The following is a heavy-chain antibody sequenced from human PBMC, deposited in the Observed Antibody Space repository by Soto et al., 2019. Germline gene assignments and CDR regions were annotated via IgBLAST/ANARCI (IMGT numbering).Heavy chain of an antibody. V-gene: IGHV3-23*01. CDR2: ISGSGGST. CDR3: ATVATNSYNWLDP. CDR1: GFTFSNSA. Sequence: GGSLRLSCAASGFTFSNSAMSWVRQAPGKGLEWVSAISGSGGSTYYADSVKGRFTISRDNAKNTVYLQMDSLRAEDTAVYYCATVATNSYNWLDPWGQGTLVTVSS. D-gene: IGHD5-12*01. J-gene: IGHJ5*02.